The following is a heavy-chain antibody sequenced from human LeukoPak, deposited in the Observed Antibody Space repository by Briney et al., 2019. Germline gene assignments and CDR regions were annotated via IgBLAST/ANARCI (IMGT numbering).Heavy chain of an antibody. Sequence: ASVKVSCKASGYTFTSYDINWVRQATGQGLEWMGWMNPNSGNTGYAQKFQGRVTMTRNTSISTAYMELSSLRSEDTAVYYCARARLGYCSSTSCYWDYYYYYMDVWGKGTTVTVSS. J-gene: IGHJ6*03. D-gene: IGHD2-2*01. V-gene: IGHV1-8*01. CDR3: ARARLGYCSSTSCYWDYYYYYMDV. CDR1: GYTFTSYD. CDR2: MNPNSGNT.